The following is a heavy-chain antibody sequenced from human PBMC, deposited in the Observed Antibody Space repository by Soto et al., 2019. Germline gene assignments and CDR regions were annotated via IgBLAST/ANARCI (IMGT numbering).Heavy chain of an antibody. CDR1: GYTFFTYD. V-gene: IGHV1-18*01. CDR3: APHPAPTTSENWLDP. Sequence: QVHLVQSGVEVKTPGASVKVSCQASGYTFFTYDISWVRQAPGQGLEWMGWISTYSGDTKYAQQFQGRVTMTTDTPTTPAYPPLRTLRLDDTDENYCAPHPAPTTSENWLDPWGQGTLVTVSS. CDR2: ISTYSGDT. D-gene: IGHD1-1*01. J-gene: IGHJ5*02.